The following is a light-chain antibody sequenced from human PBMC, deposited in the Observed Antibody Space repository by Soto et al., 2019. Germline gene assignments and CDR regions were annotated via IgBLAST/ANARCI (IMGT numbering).Light chain of an antibody. CDR2: GNS. CDR1: SSNIGAGYD. CDR3: QSYDSSLSGLV. V-gene: IGLV1-40*01. Sequence: QSVLTQPPSVSGAPGQRVTISCTGSSSNIGAGYDVQWYQQLPGTAPKLLIYGNSDRPSGVPDRFSGSKSGTSAFLAITGLQAEDEADYYCQSYDSSLSGLVFGGGTKLTVL. J-gene: IGLJ2*01.